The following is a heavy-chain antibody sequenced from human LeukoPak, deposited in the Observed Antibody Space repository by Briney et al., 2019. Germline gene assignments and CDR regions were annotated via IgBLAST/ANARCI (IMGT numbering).Heavy chain of an antibody. CDR1: GFTFSSYA. CDR2: ISGSGGST. V-gene: IGHV3-23*01. J-gene: IGHJ5*02. CDR3: VKQRARDWFDT. D-gene: IGHD5-24*01. Sequence: GGSLRLSCAASGFTFSSYAMRWVRQAPGKGLEWVSAISGSGGSTYYADSVKGRFTISRDNSKNTLYLQMNSLRAEDTAVYYSVKQRARDWFDTWGQGTLGTVSS.